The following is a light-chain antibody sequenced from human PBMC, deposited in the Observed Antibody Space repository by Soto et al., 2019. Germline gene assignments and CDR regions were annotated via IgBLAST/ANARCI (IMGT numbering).Light chain of an antibody. J-gene: IGKJ1*01. CDR2: AAS. CDR3: QQYNNWPV. Sequence: EIVMTQSPATLSVSPGERATLSRRASQSVSSNLAWYQQKPGQAPRLLIYAASTRATGIPARFSGSGSGTEFTLTISSLQSEDFAVYYCQQYNNWPVFGQGTKVDIK. CDR1: QSVSSN. V-gene: IGKV3-15*01.